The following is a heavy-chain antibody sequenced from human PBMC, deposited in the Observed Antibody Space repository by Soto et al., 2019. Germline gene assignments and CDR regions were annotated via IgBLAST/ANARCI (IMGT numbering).Heavy chain of an antibody. CDR2: IIPIFGTA. CDR1: GGTFSSYA. V-gene: IGHV1-69*13. J-gene: IGHJ6*02. Sequence: GASVKVSCKASGGTFSSYAISWVRQAPGQGLEWMGGIIPIFGTANYAQKFQGRVTITADESTSTAYMELSSLRSEDTAVYYCADLLDTAMPNSERYGMDVWGQGTTVTVSS. D-gene: IGHD5-18*01. CDR3: ADLLDTAMPNSERYGMDV.